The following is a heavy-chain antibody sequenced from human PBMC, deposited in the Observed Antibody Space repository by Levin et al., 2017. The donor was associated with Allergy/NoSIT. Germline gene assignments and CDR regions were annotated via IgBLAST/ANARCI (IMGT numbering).Heavy chain of an antibody. CDR3: ARGGIVGWPIDY. Sequence: GGSLRLSCAASGFTFSSYSMNWVRQAPGKGLEWVSSISSSSSYIYYADSVKGRFTISRDNAKNSLYLQMNSLRAEDTAVYYCARGGIVGWPIDYWGQGTLVTVSS. V-gene: IGHV3-21*01. CDR2: ISSSSSYI. D-gene: IGHD3-22*01. J-gene: IGHJ4*02. CDR1: GFTFSSYS.